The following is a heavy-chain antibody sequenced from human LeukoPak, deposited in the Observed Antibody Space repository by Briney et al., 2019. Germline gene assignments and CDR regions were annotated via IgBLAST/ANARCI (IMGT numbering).Heavy chain of an antibody. CDR3: ARGVPAANNKFDY. Sequence: SETLSLTCTVSGVAISSYYWSWIRQPPGEGLEWIGYIYYSGSTYYNPSLKSRVTISVDTSKNQFSLKLSSVTAADTAVYYCARGVPAANNKFDYWGQGTLVTVSS. D-gene: IGHD2-2*01. V-gene: IGHV4-59*08. CDR1: GVAISSYY. J-gene: IGHJ4*02. CDR2: IYYSGST.